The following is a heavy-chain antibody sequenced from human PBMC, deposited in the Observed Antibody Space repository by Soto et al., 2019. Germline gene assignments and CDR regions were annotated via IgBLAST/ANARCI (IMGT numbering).Heavy chain of an antibody. CDR2: ISSSNTYI. J-gene: IGHJ4*02. V-gene: IGHV3-21*04. CDR3: ASAMTMGWSPQGY. CDR1: GFNFGGYT. D-gene: IGHD3-10*01. Sequence: GGSLRLSCTGSGFNFGGYTVNRVRQAPGKGLEWVSSISSSNTYIFYADTVKGRFFLSRDNAKNSVYLQINRLRTEDTALYYCASAMTMGWSPQGYWGQGTPVTVSS.